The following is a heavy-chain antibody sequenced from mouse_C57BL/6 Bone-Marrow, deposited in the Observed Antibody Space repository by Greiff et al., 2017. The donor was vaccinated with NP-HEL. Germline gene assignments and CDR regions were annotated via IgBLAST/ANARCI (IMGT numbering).Heavy chain of an antibody. CDR3: ARVFTTATDYAMDY. Sequence: DVMLVESGGGLVQSGRSLRLSCATSGFTFSDFYMEWVRQAPGKGLEWIAASRNKANDYTTEYSASVKGRFIVSRDTSQSILYLQMNALRAEDTAIYYCARVFTTATDYAMDYWGQGTSVTVSS. J-gene: IGHJ4*01. CDR2: SRNKANDYTT. D-gene: IGHD1-2*01. V-gene: IGHV7-1*01. CDR1: GFTFSDFY.